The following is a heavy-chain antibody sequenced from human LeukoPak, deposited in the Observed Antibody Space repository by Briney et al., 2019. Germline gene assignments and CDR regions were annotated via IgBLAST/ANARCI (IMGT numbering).Heavy chain of an antibody. V-gene: IGHV1-18*01. J-gene: IGHJ4*02. D-gene: IGHD6-13*01. CDR3: ARWYSSSWYHFDY. Sequence: AASVKVSCKASGYTFTNFGISWVRQAPGQGLEWIGWNSAYNDNANYAQKVRGRVTMTKDTSTSTVYMELRRLRSHDTAIYYCARWYSSSWYHFDYWGQGSLPTVSS. CDR1: GYTFTNFG. CDR2: NSAYNDNA.